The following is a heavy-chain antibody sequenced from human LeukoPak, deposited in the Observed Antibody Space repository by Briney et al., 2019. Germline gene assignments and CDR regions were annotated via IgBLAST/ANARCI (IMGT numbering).Heavy chain of an antibody. CDR2: MNPNSGNT. D-gene: IGHD6-13*01. CDR3: ARAQRYSSSWYREYAFDI. V-gene: IGHV1-8*03. CDR1: GYTFTSYD. J-gene: IGHJ3*02. Sequence: GASVKVSCKASGYTFTSYDINWVRQATGQGLEWMGWMNPNSGNTGYAQKFQGRVTITRNTSISAAYMELSSLRSEDTAVYYCARAQRYSSSWYREYAFDIWGQGTMVTVSS.